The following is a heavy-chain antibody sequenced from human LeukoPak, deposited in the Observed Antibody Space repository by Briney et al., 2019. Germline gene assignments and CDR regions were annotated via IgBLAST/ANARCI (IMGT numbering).Heavy chain of an antibody. Sequence: GGSLRLSCAASGFAFSSYGMHWVRQAPGKGLEWVAVISYDGSNKYYADSVKGRFTISRDNSKNTLYLQMNSLRAEDTAVYYCAKGPITMIDDYWGQGTLVTVSS. J-gene: IGHJ4*02. V-gene: IGHV3-30*18. CDR2: ISYDGSNK. CDR3: AKGPITMIDDY. CDR1: GFAFSSYG. D-gene: IGHD3-22*01.